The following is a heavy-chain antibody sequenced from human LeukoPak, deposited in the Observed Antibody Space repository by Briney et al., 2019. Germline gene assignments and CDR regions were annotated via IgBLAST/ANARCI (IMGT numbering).Heavy chain of an antibody. CDR1: GGTFSSYA. J-gene: IGHJ5*02. CDR3: ARVQIAARPNWFDP. CDR2: IIPILGIA. D-gene: IGHD6-6*01. Sequence: SVKVSCKASGGTFSSYAISWVRQAPGQGLEWMGRIIPILGIANYAQKFQGRVTITADKSTSTDYMELSSLRSEDTAVYYCARVQIAARPNWFDPWGQGTLVTVSS. V-gene: IGHV1-69*04.